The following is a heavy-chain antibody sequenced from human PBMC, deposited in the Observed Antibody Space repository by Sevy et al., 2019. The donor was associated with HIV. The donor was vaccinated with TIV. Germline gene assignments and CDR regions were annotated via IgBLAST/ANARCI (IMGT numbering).Heavy chain of an antibody. D-gene: IGHD2-15*01. Sequence: GGSLRLSCAASGFSLNSFWMNWVRQTPGKGLEWVANINQHGSVTYYVDSVKGRFTISRDNSRNLLYLHMTSLRVEDTAFYDCVRAVETNCSFWGQGTLVTVSS. CDR3: VRAVETNCSF. CDR2: INQHGSVT. V-gene: IGHV3-7*01. J-gene: IGHJ4*02. CDR1: GFSLNSFW.